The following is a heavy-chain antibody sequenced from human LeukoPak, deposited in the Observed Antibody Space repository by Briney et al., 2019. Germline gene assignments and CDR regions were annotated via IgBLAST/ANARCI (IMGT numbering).Heavy chain of an antibody. CDR1: GFTFSSYS. D-gene: IGHD4-17*01. CDR3: ARDFAGDDYGDYIGWFDP. J-gene: IGHJ5*02. V-gene: IGHV3-21*01. Sequence: GGSLRLSCAASGFTFSSYSMNWVRQAPGKGLEWVSSISSSSSYIYYADSVKGRLTISRDNAKNSLYLQMNSLRAEDTAVYYCARDFAGDDYGDYIGWFDPWGQGTLVTVSS. CDR2: ISSSSSYI.